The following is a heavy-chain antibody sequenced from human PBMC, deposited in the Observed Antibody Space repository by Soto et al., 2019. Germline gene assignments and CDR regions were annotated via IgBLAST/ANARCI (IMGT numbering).Heavy chain of an antibody. Sequence: QVQLVQSGAEVQKPGASVRVSCKASGYTFTDYYMHWVRQAPGLGLEWVGWSNPKKGGTNYAQKFQGRVTLTRDMSISPAYLEVDILRTDGTAVYDCARGQVGPTLDWDLSWGQGTLVTVSS. D-gene: IGHD3-9*01. CDR1: GYTFTDYY. CDR2: SNPKKGGT. J-gene: IGHJ4*02. V-gene: IGHV1-2*02. CDR3: ARGQVGPTLDWDLS.